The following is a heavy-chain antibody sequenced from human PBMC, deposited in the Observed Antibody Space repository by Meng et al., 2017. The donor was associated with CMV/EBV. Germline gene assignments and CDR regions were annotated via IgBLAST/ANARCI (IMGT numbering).Heavy chain of an antibody. D-gene: IGHD2-2*02. CDR2: INAGNGDT. V-gene: IGHV1-3*01. CDR1: YS. CDR3: ARTRTYCASTSCYTGGYYLDY. J-gene: IGHJ4*02. Sequence: YSIHWVRQAPGKRLEWMGWINAGNGDTKSSQKFQGRLTITRDSSASTVYMELSSVRFEDTAVYYCARTRTYCASTSCYTGGYYLDYWGQGTLVTVSS.